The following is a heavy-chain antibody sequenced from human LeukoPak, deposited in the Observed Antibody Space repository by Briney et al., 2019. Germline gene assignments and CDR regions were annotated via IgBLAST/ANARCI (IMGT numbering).Heavy chain of an antibody. CDR2: INPNSGGT. D-gene: IGHD6-13*01. CDR3: ARGAATGTLWYYYYYMDV. CDR1: EYTFTGYY. Sequence: ASVKVSCKASEYTFTGYYMHWVRRAPGQGPEWMGWINPNSGGTNYAQKLQGRVTMTRDTSISTAYMELSSLRSDDTAVYYCARGAATGTLWYYYYYMDVWGKGTTVTVSS. V-gene: IGHV1-2*02. J-gene: IGHJ6*03.